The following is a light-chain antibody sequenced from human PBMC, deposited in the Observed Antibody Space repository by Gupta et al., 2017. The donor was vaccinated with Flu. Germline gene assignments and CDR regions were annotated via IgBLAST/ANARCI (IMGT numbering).Light chain of an antibody. CDR1: QSFSRSY. CDR3: QQYATART. CDR2: GAP. J-gene: IGKJ1*01. V-gene: IGKV3-20*01. Sequence: SPGTLSLSPGERATLSCRASQSFSRSYLAWYQQKPGQAPRLLIYGAPSRATGIPERLRGSGSGTDFTLTINRLEPEDFAVYYGQQYATARTLGKGTKVKVK.